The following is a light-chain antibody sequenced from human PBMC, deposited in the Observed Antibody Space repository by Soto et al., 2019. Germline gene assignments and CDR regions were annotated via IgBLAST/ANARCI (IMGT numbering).Light chain of an antibody. CDR2: GTS. CDR3: QQYKTYSLT. CDR1: QDISNY. J-gene: IGKJ4*01. Sequence: DIQLTQSPSFLSASVGDRVTITCRASQDISNYLAWYQQKPGKAPKFLIYGTSTLQSGVPSRFSGSGSGTEFTLTISSLQPDDSATYYCQQYKTYSLTFGGGTKVDIK. V-gene: IGKV1-9*01.